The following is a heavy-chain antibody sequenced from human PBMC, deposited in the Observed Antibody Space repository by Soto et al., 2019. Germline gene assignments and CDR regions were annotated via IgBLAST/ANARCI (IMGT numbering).Heavy chain of an antibody. J-gene: IGHJ4*02. CDR3: AKDRSGYYDSSGYSDY. D-gene: IGHD3-22*01. V-gene: IGHV3-23*01. Sequence: GGSLRLSCAASGFTFSSYAMSWVRQAPGKGLEWVSAISGSGGSTYYADSVKGRFTISRDNSKDTLYLQMNSLRAEDTAVYYCAKDRSGYYDSSGYSDYWGQGTLVTVSS. CDR2: ISGSGGST. CDR1: GFTFSSYA.